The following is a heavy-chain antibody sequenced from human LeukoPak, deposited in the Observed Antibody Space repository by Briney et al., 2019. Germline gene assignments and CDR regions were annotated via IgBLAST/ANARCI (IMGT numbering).Heavy chain of an antibody. V-gene: IGHV1-18*01. J-gene: IGHJ4*02. Sequence: ASVKVSCKASGDTFTIHGISWVRQAPGQGLEWMGWSSAYNGNTNYAQKFQGRVTMITDTSTSTAYMELRSLRSEDTAVYYCARDLSGYYDSSGYYFDYWGQGTLVTVSS. CDR1: GDTFTIHG. D-gene: IGHD3-22*01. CDR3: ARDLSGYYDSSGYYFDY. CDR2: SSAYNGNT.